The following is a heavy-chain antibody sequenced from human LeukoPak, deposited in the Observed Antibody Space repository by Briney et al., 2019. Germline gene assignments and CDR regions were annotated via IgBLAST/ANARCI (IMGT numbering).Heavy chain of an antibody. CDR3: AKVSIPIGYYYDSSGYLDY. CDR2: IIASDYST. D-gene: IGHD3-22*01. J-gene: IGHJ4*02. V-gene: IGHV3-23*01. Sequence: PGGSLRLSCAASGFTFSTYIMAWVRQTPEKGLEWVSSIIASDYSTYYADSVKGRFIISRDNSRSTLFLQMNSLRAEDTAVYYCAKVSIPIGYYYDSSGYLDYWGQGTLVTVSS. CDR1: GFTFSTYI.